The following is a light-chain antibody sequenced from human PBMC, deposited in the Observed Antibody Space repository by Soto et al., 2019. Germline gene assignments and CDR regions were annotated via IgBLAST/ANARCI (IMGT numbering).Light chain of an antibody. J-gene: IGLJ2*01. CDR2: DTE. Sequence: QAVVTQEPSLTVAPGGTVTLTCGSSTGAVTSSPYPYLLQLKPGQAPMTLIYDTENTHSWTPARFSGSLLAGKAALTLSGAQPKDESEYFCLLFYGGPRVFGGGTKLPVL. CDR1: TGAVTSSPY. V-gene: IGLV7-46*01. CDR3: LLFYGGPRV.